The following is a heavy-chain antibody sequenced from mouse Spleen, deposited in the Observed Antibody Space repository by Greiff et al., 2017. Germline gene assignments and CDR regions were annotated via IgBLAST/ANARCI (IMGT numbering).Heavy chain of an antibody. CDR3: ASPHYYDGSYIAWFAY. D-gene: IGHD1-1*01. CDR1: GFSLTSYG. Sequence: QVQLKQSGPGLVAPSQSLSITCTVSGFSLTSYGVDWVRQSPGKGLEWLGVIWGGGSTNYNSALKSRLSISKDNSKSQVFLKMNSLQTDDTAMYYCASPHYYDGSYIAWFAYWGQGTLVTVSA. CDR2: IWGGGST. J-gene: IGHJ3*01. V-gene: IGHV2-6*01.